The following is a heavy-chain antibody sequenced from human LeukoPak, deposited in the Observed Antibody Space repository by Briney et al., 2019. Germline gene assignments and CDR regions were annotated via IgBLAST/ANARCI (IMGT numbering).Heavy chain of an antibody. Sequence: PGGSLRLSCAASGFTFSEYYMSWIRQAPGKGLEWVSCISSSASTIDYADSVKGRFTISRDNAKNSLYLQMNSLRAEDTAVYYGASQGRRDGYNPLVYWGQGTLVTVSS. CDR1: GFTFSEYY. CDR2: ISSSASTI. J-gene: IGHJ4*02. D-gene: IGHD5-24*01. V-gene: IGHV3-11*01. CDR3: ASQGRRDGYNPLVY.